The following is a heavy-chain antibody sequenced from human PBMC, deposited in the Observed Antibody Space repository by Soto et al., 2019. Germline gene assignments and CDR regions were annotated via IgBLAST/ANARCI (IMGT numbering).Heavy chain of an antibody. CDR2: ISYDGSNK. Sequence: QVQLVESGGGVVQPGRSLRLSCAASGFTFSSYAMHWVRQAPGKGLEWVAVISYDGSNKYYADSVKGRFTISRDNSNNTLYLQMNSLRAEDTAVYYCAREPEVVVVVAANDNWFDPWGQGTLVTVSS. D-gene: IGHD2-15*01. CDR3: AREPEVVVVVAANDNWFDP. V-gene: IGHV3-30-3*01. J-gene: IGHJ5*02. CDR1: GFTFSSYA.